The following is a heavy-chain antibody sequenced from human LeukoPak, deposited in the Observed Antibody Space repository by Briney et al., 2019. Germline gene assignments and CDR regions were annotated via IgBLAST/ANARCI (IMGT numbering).Heavy chain of an antibody. CDR3: ARESQGYNSGWYNGYLDH. Sequence: SQTLSLTCAISGDSVSSNSAAWNWIRQSPSRGLEWLGRTYYRSKWYDDYAISVTGRLTFNPDTSKNQFSLQLNSVTPEDTAVYYCARESQGYNSGWYNGYLDHWGQGTLVTVSS. J-gene: IGHJ4*02. D-gene: IGHD6-19*01. V-gene: IGHV6-1*01. CDR1: GDSVSSNSAA. CDR2: TYYRSKWYD.